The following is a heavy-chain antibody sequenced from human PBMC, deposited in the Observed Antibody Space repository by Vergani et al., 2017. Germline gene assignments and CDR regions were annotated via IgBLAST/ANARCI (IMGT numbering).Heavy chain of an antibody. CDR2: ISSSSSTI. D-gene: IGHD2-21*02. CDR1: GFTFSSYS. V-gene: IGHV3-48*01. CDR3: TILLAYCGGDCLAPLDY. J-gene: IGHJ4*02. Sequence: EVQLVESGGGLVQPGGSLRLSCAASGFTFSSYSMNWVRQAPGKGLEWVSYISSSSSTIYYADSVKGRFTISRDNAKNSLYLQVNSLRAEDMTVRRTTILLAYCGGDCLAPLDYWGQGTLVTVSS.